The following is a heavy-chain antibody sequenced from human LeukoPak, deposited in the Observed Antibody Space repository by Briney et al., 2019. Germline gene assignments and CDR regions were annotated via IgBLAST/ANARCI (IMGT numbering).Heavy chain of an antibody. CDR3: AREGRGDDFWSGTTIDY. CDR2: ISGSGGST. CDR1: SSSSYS. V-gene: IGHV3-23*01. J-gene: IGHJ4*02. Sequence: SSSSYSWAWIRQPPGKGLVCVSAISGSGGSTYYADSVKGRFTVSRDNSKNTLYLQMHSLRAEDTAVYYCAREGRGDDFWSGTTIDYWGQGTLVTVSS. D-gene: IGHD3-3*01.